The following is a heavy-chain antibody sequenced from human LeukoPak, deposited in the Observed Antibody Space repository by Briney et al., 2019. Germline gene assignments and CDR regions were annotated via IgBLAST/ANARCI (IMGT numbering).Heavy chain of an antibody. CDR3: ARGRNWNLHLDY. CDR1: GGSIGSSSYY. V-gene: IGHV4-39*01. D-gene: IGHD1-7*01. Sequence: SETLSLTCTVSGGSIGSSSYYWGWIRQPPGKGLEWIGNIYYSGSTYYNPSLKSRVTISVDTSKNQFSLKLSSVAAADTAVYYCARGRNWNLHLDYWGQGTLVTVSS. CDR2: IYYSGST. J-gene: IGHJ4*02.